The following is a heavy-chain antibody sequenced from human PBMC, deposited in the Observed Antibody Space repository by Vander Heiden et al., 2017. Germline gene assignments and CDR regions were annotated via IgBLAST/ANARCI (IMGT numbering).Heavy chain of an antibody. CDR3: ARHMITFGGVIVNFDY. Sequence: EVQLVQSGAAAKKPGESPKTSSKGSGYSFTGYWIGWLRQMPGKGLEWMGIIYPGDSDTRYSPSFQGQVTISADKSISTAYLQWSSLKASDTAMYYCARHMITFGGVIVNFDYWGQGTLVTVSS. J-gene: IGHJ4*02. D-gene: IGHD3-16*02. CDR2: IYPGDSDT. V-gene: IGHV5-51*01. CDR1: GYSFTGYW.